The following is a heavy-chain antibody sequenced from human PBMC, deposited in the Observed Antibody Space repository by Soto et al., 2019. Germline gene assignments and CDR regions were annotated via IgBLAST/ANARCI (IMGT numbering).Heavy chain of an antibody. CDR3: ARSRNYDFWSGYYTGYDAFDI. CDR2: IYYSGST. CDR1: GGSISSSSYY. V-gene: IGHV4-39*01. D-gene: IGHD3-3*01. J-gene: IGHJ3*02. Sequence: NPSETLSLTCTVSGGSISSSSYYWGWIRQPPGKGLEWIGSIYYSGSTYYNPSLKSRVTISVDTSKNQFSLKLSSVTAADTAVYYCARSRNYDFWSGYYTGYDAFDIWGQGTMVTVSS.